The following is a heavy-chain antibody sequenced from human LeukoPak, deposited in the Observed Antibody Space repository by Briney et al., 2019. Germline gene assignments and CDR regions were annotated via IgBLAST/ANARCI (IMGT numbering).Heavy chain of an antibody. J-gene: IGHJ4*02. CDR3: ARAPQYYYDSSGYYPYYFDY. CDR2: ITSSSFYI. D-gene: IGHD3-22*01. CDR1: GFTFSSYS. V-gene: IGHV3-21*01. Sequence: GGSLRLSCTASGFTFSSYSMNWVRQAPGKGLEWVSSITSSSFYIYYADSVKGRFTISRDNAKNSLYLQMNSLRAEDTAVYYCARAPQYYYDSSGYYPYYFDYWGQGTLVTVSS.